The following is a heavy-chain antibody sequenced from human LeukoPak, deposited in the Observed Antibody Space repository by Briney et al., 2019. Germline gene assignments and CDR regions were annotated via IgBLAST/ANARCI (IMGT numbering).Heavy chain of an antibody. Sequence: ASVKVSCKASGYTFTSYYMHWVRQAPGQGLEWMGWINPNSGGTNYAQKFQGRVTMTRDTSISTAYMELSRLRSDDTAVYYCASSVLLWFGELTTFDYWGQGTLVTVSS. V-gene: IGHV1-2*02. CDR2: INPNSGGT. D-gene: IGHD3-10*01. CDR1: GYTFTSYY. CDR3: ASSVLLWFGELTTFDY. J-gene: IGHJ4*02.